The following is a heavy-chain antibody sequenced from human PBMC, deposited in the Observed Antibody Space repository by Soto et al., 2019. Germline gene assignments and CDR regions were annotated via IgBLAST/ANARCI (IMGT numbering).Heavy chain of an antibody. D-gene: IGHD5-12*01. J-gene: IGHJ6*02. V-gene: IGHV1-69*06. CDR1: GGTFSSYA. CDR2: IIPIFGTA. CDR3: ARAWGYSGYGGDYYYYGMDV. Sequence: SVKVSCKASGGTFSSYAISWVRQAPGQGLEWMGGIIPIFGTANYTQKFQGRVTITADKSTSTAYMELSSLRSEDTAVYYCARAWGYSGYGGDYYYYGMDVWGQGTTVTVSS.